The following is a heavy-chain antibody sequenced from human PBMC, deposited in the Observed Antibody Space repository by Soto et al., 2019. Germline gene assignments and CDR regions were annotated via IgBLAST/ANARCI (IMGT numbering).Heavy chain of an antibody. J-gene: IGHJ6*02. Sequence: GASVKVSCKASGYTFTCYYMHWVRQATGQGREWMGWINPNSGGTNYEQKFQGWVTMTRDTSISTAYMELSRLRSDDTAVYYCARADRDYTAMVPGRYYGMDVWGQGTTVTV. CDR3: ARADRDYTAMVPGRYYGMDV. CDR2: INPNSGGT. CDR1: GYTFTCYY. V-gene: IGHV1-2*04. D-gene: IGHD5-18*01.